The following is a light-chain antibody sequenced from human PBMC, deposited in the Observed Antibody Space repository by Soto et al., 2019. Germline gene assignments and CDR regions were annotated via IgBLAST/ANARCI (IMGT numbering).Light chain of an antibody. Sequence: EIVLTQAPGTLPLPHGARATLSYRASQTVRNNYLAWYQQKPGQAPRLLIYGASSRATGIPDRFSGSGSGTDFTLTISRLETEDFAFYYCQQYGSSLTTFGQGTRLEI. CDR3: QQYGSSLTT. J-gene: IGKJ5*01. CDR1: QTVRNNY. CDR2: GAS. V-gene: IGKV3-20*01.